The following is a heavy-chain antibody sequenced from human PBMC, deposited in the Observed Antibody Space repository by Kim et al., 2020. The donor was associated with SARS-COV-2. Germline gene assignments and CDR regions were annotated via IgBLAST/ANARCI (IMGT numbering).Heavy chain of an antibody. V-gene: IGHV3-48*02. Sequence: GGSLRLSCAASGFTFSSYSMNWVRQAPGKGLEWVSYISSSSSTIYYADSVKGRFTISRDNAKNSLYLQMNSLRDEDTAVYYCARSYDFWSGYSSRAFDIWGQGTMVTVSS. CDR3: ARSYDFWSGYSSRAFDI. J-gene: IGHJ3*02. CDR2: ISSSSSTI. D-gene: IGHD3-3*01. CDR1: GFTFSSYS.